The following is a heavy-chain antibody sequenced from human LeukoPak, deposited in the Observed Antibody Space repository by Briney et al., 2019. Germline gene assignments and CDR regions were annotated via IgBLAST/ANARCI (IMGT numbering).Heavy chain of an antibody. J-gene: IGHJ2*01. D-gene: IGHD7-27*01. CDR1: GFTVSSNY. CDR2: LHSGGHT. CDR3: VRGLSGVSSWYFDL. V-gene: IGHV3-53*01. Sequence: GGSLRLSCAASGFTVSSNYMSWVRQAPGKGLVWISALHSGGHTFYADSVRGRFTISRDISKNTLYLQMNDLGAEDTALYYCVRGLSGVSSWYFDLWGRGTLVSVSS.